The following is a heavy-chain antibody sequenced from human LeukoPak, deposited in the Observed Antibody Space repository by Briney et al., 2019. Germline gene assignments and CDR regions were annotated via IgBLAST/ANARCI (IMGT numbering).Heavy chain of an antibody. V-gene: IGHV3-73*01. D-gene: IGHD1-26*01. Sequence: GGSLRLSCAASGFTFSGSAMHWVRQASGKGLEWVGRIRSKANSYATAYAASVKGRFTISRDDSKNTAYLQMNSLKPEDTAVYYCTRREVGATVDYWGQGTLVTVSS. J-gene: IGHJ4*02. CDR3: TRREVGATVDY. CDR1: GFTFSGSA. CDR2: IRSKANSYAT.